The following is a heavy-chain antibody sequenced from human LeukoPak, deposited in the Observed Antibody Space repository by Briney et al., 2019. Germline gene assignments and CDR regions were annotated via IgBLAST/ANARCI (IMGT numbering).Heavy chain of an antibody. CDR1: GYTFTAYY. D-gene: IGHD3-10*01. Sequence: ASVKVSCKASGYTFTAYYLHWVRQAPGQGLEWMGWISAYNGNTNYAQKLQGRVTMTTDTSTSTAYMELRSLRSDDTAVYYCARGWFGELPSWDQGTLVTVSS. CDR3: ARGWFGELPS. V-gene: IGHV1-18*04. CDR2: ISAYNGNT. J-gene: IGHJ4*02.